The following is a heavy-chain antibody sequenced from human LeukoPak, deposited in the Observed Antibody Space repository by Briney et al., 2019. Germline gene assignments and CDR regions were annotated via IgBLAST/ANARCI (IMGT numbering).Heavy chain of an antibody. J-gene: IGHJ6*03. CDR1: GDSFSTNY. CDR3: AIVLSGEGFYYYYMDV. CDR2: IYATGSA. V-gene: IGHV4-4*07. Sequence: SETLSLTCTLSGDSFSTNYWSWIRHPAGKGLEWIGRIYATGSANYNPPLKSRVAITLDRSNNQFSLTLKSVTAADTAVYYCAIVLSGEGFYYYYMDVLGKGTTVTVSS. D-gene: IGHD2-21*01.